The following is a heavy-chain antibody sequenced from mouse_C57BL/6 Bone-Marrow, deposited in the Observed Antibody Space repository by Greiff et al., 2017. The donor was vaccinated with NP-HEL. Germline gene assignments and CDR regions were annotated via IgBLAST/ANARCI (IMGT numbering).Heavy chain of an antibody. J-gene: IGHJ1*03. CDR2: IHPNSGST. D-gene: IGHD1-1*01. Sequence: QVHVKQPGAELVKPGASVKLSCKASGYTFTSYWMHWVKQRPGQGLEWIGMIHPNSGSTNYNEKFKSKATLTVDKSSSTAYMQLSSLTSEDSAVYYCARDFYYGSRESYWYFDVWGTGTTVTVSS. CDR1: GYTFTSYW. V-gene: IGHV1-64*01. CDR3: ARDFYYGSRESYWYFDV.